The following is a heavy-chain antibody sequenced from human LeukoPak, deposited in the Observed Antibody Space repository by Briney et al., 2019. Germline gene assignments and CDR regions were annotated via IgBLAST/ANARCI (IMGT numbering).Heavy chain of an antibody. Sequence: KTGGSLRLSCTASGFIFGDYDMSWFRQAPGQGLEWVSFIRSKVYGGTTGYAASVEGRFTMSRDDSKSIAYLQMNSLKTEDTAVYYCHVVGANRWFDPWGQGTLVTVSS. CDR2: IRSKVYGGTT. CDR1: GFIFGDYD. V-gene: IGHV3-49*05. CDR3: HVVGANRWFDP. D-gene: IGHD1-26*01. J-gene: IGHJ5*02.